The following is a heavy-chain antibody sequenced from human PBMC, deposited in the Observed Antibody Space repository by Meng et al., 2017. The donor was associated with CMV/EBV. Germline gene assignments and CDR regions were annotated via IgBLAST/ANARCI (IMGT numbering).Heavy chain of an antibody. D-gene: IGHD2-2*01. CDR1: GFTFSSYE. J-gene: IGHJ6*02. CDR2: ISSSSSYI. V-gene: IGHV3-21*01. Sequence: GGSLRLSCAASGFTFSSYEMNWVRQAPGKGLEWVSSISSSSSYIYYADSVKGRFTISRDNAKNSLYLQMNSLRAEDTAVYYCARVQIPGLPQRDVVVPGYGMDVWGQGTTVPSP. CDR3: ARVQIPGLPQRDVVVPGYGMDV.